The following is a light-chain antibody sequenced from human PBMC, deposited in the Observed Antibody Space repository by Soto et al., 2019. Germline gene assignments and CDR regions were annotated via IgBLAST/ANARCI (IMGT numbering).Light chain of an antibody. Sequence: QSPGTLSLSPGERATLSCRASQSVSSSYLAWYQQRPGQAPRLLIYGASNRATGIPDRFSGSGSGTDFTLTIRRLATEDSAVYFCQQYGNSPLTFGGGTKVDI. J-gene: IGKJ4*01. CDR2: GAS. CDR3: QQYGNSPLT. V-gene: IGKV3-20*01. CDR1: QSVSSSY.